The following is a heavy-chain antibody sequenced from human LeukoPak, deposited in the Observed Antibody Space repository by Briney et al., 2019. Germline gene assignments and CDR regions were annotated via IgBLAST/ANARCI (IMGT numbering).Heavy chain of an antibody. Sequence: SETLSLTCTVSGGSISSYYWSWIRQPPGKGLEWIGYIYYSGSTNYNPSLRSRVTISVDTSKNQFSLKLSSVTAADTAVYYCARGLQSHRYYYGMDVWGQGTTVTVSS. J-gene: IGHJ6*02. CDR1: GGSISSYY. V-gene: IGHV4-59*01. CDR3: ARGLQSHRYYYGMDV. CDR2: IYYSGST.